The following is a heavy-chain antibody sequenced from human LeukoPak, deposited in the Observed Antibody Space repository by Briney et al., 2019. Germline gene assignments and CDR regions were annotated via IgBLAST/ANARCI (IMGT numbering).Heavy chain of an antibody. D-gene: IGHD3-16*01. CDR2: IFYIGST. V-gene: IGHV4-31*03. CDR3: ARATYSYAYSGLPTPGLSDY. J-gene: IGHJ4*02. CDR1: GASISSGGYY. Sequence: KPSQTLSLTCTVSGASISSGGYYWSWIRQHPGKGLEWIGYIFYIGSTYYNPSLKSRVTISVDTSKNQFSLKLSSVPAADTAVYYCARATYSYAYSGLPTPGLSDYWGQGTLVTVSS.